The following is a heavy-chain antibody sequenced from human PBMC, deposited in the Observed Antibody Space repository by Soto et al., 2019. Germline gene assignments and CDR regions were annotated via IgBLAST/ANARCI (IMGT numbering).Heavy chain of an antibody. J-gene: IGHJ5*02. CDR1: GGSISSYY. D-gene: IGHD4-17*01. V-gene: IGHV4-59*01. Sequence: SETLSLTCTVSGGSISSYYWNWIRQPPGKGLEWIGYIYYSGSTNYNPSLKSRVTISVDTSKNQFSLKLSSVTAADTAVYYCASTYGDYIPRAWGQGTLVTVSS. CDR2: IYYSGST. CDR3: ASTYGDYIPRA.